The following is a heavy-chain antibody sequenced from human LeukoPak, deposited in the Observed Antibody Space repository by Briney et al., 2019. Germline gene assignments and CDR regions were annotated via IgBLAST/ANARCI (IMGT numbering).Heavy chain of an antibody. V-gene: IGHV1-2*02. J-gene: IGHJ4*02. CDR1: GYTFTGYY. CDR3: ARDGAVAGTAYPEY. Sequence: ASVKVSCKASGYTFTGYYMHWVRQAPAQGIEWMGWINTNSGGTNNAQKFQGRVTMTRDTSISTAYMELSRLTSDDAAVYYCARDGAVAGTAYPEYWGQGTLVTVSS. D-gene: IGHD6-19*01. CDR2: INTNSGGT.